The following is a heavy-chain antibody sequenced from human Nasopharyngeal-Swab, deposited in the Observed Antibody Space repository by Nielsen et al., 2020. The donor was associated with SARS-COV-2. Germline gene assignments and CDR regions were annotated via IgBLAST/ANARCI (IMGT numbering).Heavy chain of an antibody. V-gene: IGHV3-21*01. CDR3: ARGYYYGSGSSRCNCGMDV. J-gene: IGHJ6*02. D-gene: IGHD3-10*01. CDR2: ISSSSSYI. Sequence: ESLKISCPASGCTFRSYSLNWVLQPPGKGLEWVSSISSSSSYIYYADSLNGRFTITRDNPNNSMYLQMNSLRAEDTAVYYCARGYYYGSGSSRCNCGMDVWGQGTTVTVSS. CDR1: GCTFRSYS.